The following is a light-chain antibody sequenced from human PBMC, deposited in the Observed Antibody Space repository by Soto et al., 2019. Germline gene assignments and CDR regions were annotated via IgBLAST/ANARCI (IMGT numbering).Light chain of an antibody. Sequence: DFVMTQSPDSLAVSLGERATINCKSSQSVLYSPNNNNYLSWYQQKPGQPPKLLIYWASTRESGDPDRFSGSGSGTDFPLTLSSLQAEDVAVYYCHQYINAPWTFGQGTKVEIK. CDR3: HQYINAPWT. CDR2: WAS. V-gene: IGKV4-1*01. J-gene: IGKJ1*01. CDR1: QSVLYSPNNNNY.